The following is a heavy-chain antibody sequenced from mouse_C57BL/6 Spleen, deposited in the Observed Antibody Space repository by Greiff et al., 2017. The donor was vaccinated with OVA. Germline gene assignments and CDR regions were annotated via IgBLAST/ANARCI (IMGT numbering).Heavy chain of an antibody. D-gene: IGHD1-1*01. CDR3: ARRELRKAMDD. J-gene: IGHJ4*01. CDR2: ILPGSGST. Sequence: QVQLQQSGAELMKPGASVKLSCKATGYTFTGYWIEWVTQRPGHGLEWLGEILPGSGSTHYNEKFKGKATFTADTSSNTAYMQLSSLTTEDSAIDCWARRELRKAMDDWGQGTSGTVSS. CDR1: GYTFTGYW. V-gene: IGHV1-9*01.